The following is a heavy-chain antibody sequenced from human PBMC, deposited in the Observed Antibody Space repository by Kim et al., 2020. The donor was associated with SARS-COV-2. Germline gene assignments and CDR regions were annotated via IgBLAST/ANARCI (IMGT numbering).Heavy chain of an antibody. Sequence: SETLSLTCAVYGGSFSGYYWSWIRQPPGKGLEWIGEINHSGSTNYNPSLKSRVTISVDTSKNQFSLKLSSVTAADTAVYYCARVPPRRGLPPGITMVRGVLGYFDYWGQGTLVTVSS. V-gene: IGHV4-34*01. CDR1: GGSFSGYY. CDR3: ARVPPRRGLPPGITMVRGVLGYFDY. D-gene: IGHD3-10*01. CDR2: INHSGST. J-gene: IGHJ4*02.